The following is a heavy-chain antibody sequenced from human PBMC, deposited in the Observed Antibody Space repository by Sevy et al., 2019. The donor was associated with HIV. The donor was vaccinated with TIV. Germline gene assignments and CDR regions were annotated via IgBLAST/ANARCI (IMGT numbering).Heavy chain of an antibody. V-gene: IGHV4-38-2*02. Sequence: SETLSLTCAVSGYSIGSGYFWGWIRQPPGKGLEWIGNIYHSGGTPYNPSLKSRVTISVDTSKNQFSLSLNSVTASDTAVYYCARDRAGATSYFDYWGQGTLVTVSS. CDR2: IYHSGGT. D-gene: IGHD5-12*01. CDR1: GYSIGSGYF. CDR3: ARDRAGATSYFDY. J-gene: IGHJ4*02.